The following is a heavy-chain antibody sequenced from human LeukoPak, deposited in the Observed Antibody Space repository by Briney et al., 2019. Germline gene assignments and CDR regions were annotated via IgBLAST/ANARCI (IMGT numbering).Heavy chain of an antibody. CDR1: DESFSGYQ. J-gene: IGHJ3*02. D-gene: IGHD5-24*01. CDR2: INHSGST. Sequence: SETLSLTCVVYDESFSGYQWTWIRQPPGKGLEWIGQINHSGSTNYNPSLKSRVIISIDTSKNQFSLKLTSVTAADTAVYYCARDLEIWGQGTMVTVSS. CDR3: ARDLEI. V-gene: IGHV4-34*01.